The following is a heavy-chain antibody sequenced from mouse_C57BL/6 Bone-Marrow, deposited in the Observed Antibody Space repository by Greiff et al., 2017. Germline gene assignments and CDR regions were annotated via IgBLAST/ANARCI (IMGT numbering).Heavy chain of an antibody. CDR3: ARLEFDGSSGDWYFDV. CDR2: IYTRDGST. D-gene: IGHD1-1*01. J-gene: IGHJ1*03. Sequence: QVQLQQSGPELVKPGASVKLSCKASGYTFTSYDINWVKQRPGKGLEWIGWIYTRDGSTKYNEKLKGKATLTVDTSSSTADMELHSLTSEDSAVYFCARLEFDGSSGDWYFDVWGTGTTVTVSS. CDR1: GYTFTSYD. V-gene: IGHV1-85*01.